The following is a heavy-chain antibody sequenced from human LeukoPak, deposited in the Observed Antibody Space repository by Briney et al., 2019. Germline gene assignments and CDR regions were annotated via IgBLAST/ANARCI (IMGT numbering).Heavy chain of an antibody. CDR3: ASLKNYYDSSGYLVTDAFDI. J-gene: IGHJ3*02. D-gene: IGHD3-22*01. Sequence: GASVKVSCKASGYTFTTYNINWVRQAPGQGLEWMGWISGYNGNTNYAQKLQGRVTMTTDTSTSTVYMELRSLKSDDTAVYYCASLKNYYDSSGYLVTDAFDIWGQGTMVTVSS. V-gene: IGHV1-18*01. CDR1: GYTFTTYN. CDR2: ISGYNGNT.